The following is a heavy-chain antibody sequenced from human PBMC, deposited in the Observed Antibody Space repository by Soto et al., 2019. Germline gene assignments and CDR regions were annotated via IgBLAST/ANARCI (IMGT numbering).Heavy chain of an antibody. D-gene: IGHD2-15*01. V-gene: IGHV1-46*01. J-gene: IGHJ1*01. CDR1: GYIFTAYS. CDR3: AREENCRGGTCYSEYFHH. CDR2: VNPSGGSA. Sequence: QVQLVKYGAEVKKPGASVKVSCKTSGYIFTAYSMHWVRQAPGQGLEWMGVVNPSGGSAHYAQSFEGRVTLTRDTSTSTFYMELSSLRSEDTAVYYCAREENCRGGTCYSEYFHHWGQGTLVTDSS.